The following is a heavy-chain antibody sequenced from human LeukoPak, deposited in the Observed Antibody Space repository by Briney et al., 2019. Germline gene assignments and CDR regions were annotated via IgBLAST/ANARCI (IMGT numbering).Heavy chain of an antibody. Sequence: KTGGSLRLSCAASGFTFSSYSMNWVRQAPGKGLEWVSSISSSSSYIYYADSVKGRFTISRDNAKNSLYLQMNSLRAEDTAVYYCARVGSGGGGQYYFDYWGQGTLVTVSS. V-gene: IGHV3-21*01. J-gene: IGHJ4*02. CDR1: GFTFSSYS. CDR3: ARVGSGGGGQYYFDY. CDR2: ISSSSSYI. D-gene: IGHD3-16*01.